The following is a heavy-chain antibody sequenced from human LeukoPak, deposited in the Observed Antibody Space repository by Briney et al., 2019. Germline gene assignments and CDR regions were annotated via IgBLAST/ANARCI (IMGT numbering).Heavy chain of an antibody. V-gene: IGHV3-23*01. J-gene: IGHJ1*01. CDR2: ISGSGGST. CDR3: ARDSEWELPNVYFQH. Sequence: GGSLRHSCAASGFTFSSYAMSWVRQAPGKGLEWVSAISGSGGSTYYADSVKGRFTISRDNSKKTLYLQMNSLRAEDTAVYYCARDSEWELPNVYFQHWGQGTLVTVSS. CDR1: GFTFSSYA. D-gene: IGHD1-26*01.